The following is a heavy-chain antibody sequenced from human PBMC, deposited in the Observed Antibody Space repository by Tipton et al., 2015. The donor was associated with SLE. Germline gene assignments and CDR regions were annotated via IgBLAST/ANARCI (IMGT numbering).Heavy chain of an antibody. CDR3: ARDGGGDYGFDP. J-gene: IGHJ5*02. D-gene: IGHD4-17*01. Sequence: LRLSCAASGFTFSSNYMSWIRQSPGKGLEWIGYIYYDGNSHYNPSLKSRLSISVDTSKNQFSLKLSSVTAADTAVYYCARDGGGDYGFDPWGQGTLVTVSS. CDR1: GFTFSSNY. CDR2: IYYDGNS. V-gene: IGHV4-59*01.